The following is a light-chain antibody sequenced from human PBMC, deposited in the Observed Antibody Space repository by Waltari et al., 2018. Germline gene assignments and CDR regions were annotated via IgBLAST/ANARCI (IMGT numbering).Light chain of an antibody. V-gene: IGLV2-23*03. CDR1: SSDVGRYNL. CDR3: CSYAGSNTFVV. J-gene: IGLJ3*02. CDR2: EGN. Sequence: QSALTQPASVSGSPGQSITISCTGTSSDVGRYNLVSWYQQHTGKAPKLMIYEGNKRPSGVSNRFSGSKSGNTASLTISGLQGEDEADYHCCSYAGSNTFVVFGGGTKLTVL.